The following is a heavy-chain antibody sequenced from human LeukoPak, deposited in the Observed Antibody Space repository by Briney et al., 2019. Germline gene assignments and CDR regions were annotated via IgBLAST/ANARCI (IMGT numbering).Heavy chain of an antibody. D-gene: IGHD1-26*01. J-gene: IGHJ4*02. V-gene: IGHV4-38-2*01. CDR1: GYSISSGYY. Sequence: SETLSLTCAVSGYSISSGYYWGWIRQPPGKGLEWIGSICHSGSTYYNPSLKGRVTISVDTSKNQFSLKLSSVTAADTAVYYCARRVVGVPYYFDYWGQGTLVTVSS. CDR3: ARRVVGVPYYFDY. CDR2: ICHSGST.